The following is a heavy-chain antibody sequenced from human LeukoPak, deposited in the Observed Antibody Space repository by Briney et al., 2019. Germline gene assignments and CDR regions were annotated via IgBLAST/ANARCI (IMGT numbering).Heavy chain of an antibody. CDR1: GFTFSNYA. J-gene: IGHJ4*02. D-gene: IGHD6-6*01. CDR3: ARGWDSSSIDY. CDR2: ISSSSSTI. V-gene: IGHV3-48*01. Sequence: PGGSLRLSCVASGFTFSNYAMSWVRQAPGKGLEWVSYISSSSSTIYYADSVKGRFTISRDNAKNSLYLQMNSLRAEDTAVYYCARGWDSSSIDYWGQGTLVTVSS.